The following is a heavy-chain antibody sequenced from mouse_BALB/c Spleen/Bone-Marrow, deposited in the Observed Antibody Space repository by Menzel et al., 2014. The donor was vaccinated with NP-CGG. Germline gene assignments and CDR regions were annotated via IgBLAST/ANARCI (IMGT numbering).Heavy chain of an antibody. V-gene: IGHV1-69*02. J-gene: IGHJ2*01. CDR1: GYTFTSYW. CDR3: TREGYYGSSYVDY. Sequence: QVQLQQSGAGLVRPGASVKLSCKASGYTFTSYWINWVKQRPGQGLEWIGNIYPSDSYTNYNQKFKDKATLTVDESSSTAYMQLSGPTSEDSAVYYCTREGYYGSSYVDYWGQGTTLTVSS. D-gene: IGHD1-1*01. CDR2: IYPSDSYT.